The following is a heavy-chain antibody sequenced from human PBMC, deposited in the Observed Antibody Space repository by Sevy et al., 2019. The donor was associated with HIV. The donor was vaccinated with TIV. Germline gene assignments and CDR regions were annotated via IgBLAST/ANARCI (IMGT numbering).Heavy chain of an antibody. D-gene: IGHD5-18*01. CDR1: GYTFTGYY. V-gene: IGHV1-2*02. Sequence: ASVKVSCKASGYTFTGYYIHWVRQAPGQGLEYMGWINPNSGGTNYAQKFQDRVTMTRDTSISTAYMELSRLRSDDTAVFYCAIPTGLHGHTYVSFDYWGQGTLVTVSS. CDR2: INPNSGGT. CDR3: AIPTGLHGHTYVSFDY. J-gene: IGHJ4*02.